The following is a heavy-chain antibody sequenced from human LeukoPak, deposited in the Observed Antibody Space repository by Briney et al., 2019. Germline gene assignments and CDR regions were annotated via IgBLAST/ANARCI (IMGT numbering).Heavy chain of an antibody. J-gene: IGHJ4*02. CDR2: IRSKTNNYAT. V-gene: IGHV3-73*01. CDR3: TKQEYSEGAFHFDH. Sequence: GGSLRLSCAASGFTFSGSAIHWVRQSSEKGLEWVGRIRSKTNNYATAYSASAKGRFTVSRDDSKNTAFLQMNSLKTEDTAVYYCTKQEYSEGAFHFDHWGPGTLVTVSS. CDR1: GFTFSGSA. D-gene: IGHD1-26*01.